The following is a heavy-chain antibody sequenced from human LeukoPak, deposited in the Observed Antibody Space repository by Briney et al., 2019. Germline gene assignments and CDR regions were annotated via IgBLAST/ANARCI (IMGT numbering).Heavy chain of an antibody. CDR3: AVPLPDGGNSNHPDY. D-gene: IGHD4-23*01. CDR1: GYTFTSYG. J-gene: IGHJ4*02. CDR2: ISIYNGNT. Sequence: ASVKVSCKASGYTFTSYGISWVRQAPGQGLEWMGWISIYNGNTNYAQKLQGRVTMTRDTSTSTVYMELSSLRSEDTAVYYCAVPLPDGGNSNHPDYWGQGTLVTVSS. V-gene: IGHV1-18*01.